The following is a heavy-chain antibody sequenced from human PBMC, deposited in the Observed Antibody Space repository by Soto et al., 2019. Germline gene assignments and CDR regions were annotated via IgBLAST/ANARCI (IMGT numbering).Heavy chain of an antibody. CDR1: GGSISSSSYY. CDR3: ARWKNNDYVVNWFAP. V-gene: IGHV4-39*07. J-gene: IGHJ5*02. CDR2: IYYSGST. Sequence: SETLSLTCTVSGGSISSSSYYWGWIRQPPGKGLEWIGSIYYSGSTYYSPSLKSRLTISVDTSKNQFSLKLSSVTAADTAVYYCARWKNNDYVVNWFAPWGQGTLLTVSS. D-gene: IGHD4-17*01.